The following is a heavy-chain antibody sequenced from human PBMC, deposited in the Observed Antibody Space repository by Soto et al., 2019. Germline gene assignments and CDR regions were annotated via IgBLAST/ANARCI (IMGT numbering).Heavy chain of an antibody. CDR2: ISPWKGNT. CDR1: GYNFMPYG. D-gene: IGHD3-10*01. V-gene: IGHV1-18*04. CDR3: ARDLDPSGSYYTDY. Sequence: ASVKVSCKASGYNFMPYGVNWVRQAPGQGLEWMGWISPWKGNTNYAQSFQGRVTMSTDTSTSTAYMELRSLTSDDTAVYYCARDLDPSGSYYTDYWGPGTLVTVSS. J-gene: IGHJ4*02.